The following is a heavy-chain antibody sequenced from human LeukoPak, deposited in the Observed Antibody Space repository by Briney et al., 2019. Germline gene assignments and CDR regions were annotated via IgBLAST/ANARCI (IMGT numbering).Heavy chain of an antibody. J-gene: IGHJ4*02. D-gene: IGHD6-13*01. CDR3: AKDEAAAGGGYY. Sequence: GGSLRLSCAASGFTFSSYAMRWVRQAPGKGLEWVSAISGSGGSTYYADSVKGRFTISRDNSKNTLYLQMNSLRAEDTAVYYCAKDEAAAGGGYYWGQGTLVTVSS. CDR2: ISGSGGST. CDR1: GFTFSSYA. V-gene: IGHV3-23*01.